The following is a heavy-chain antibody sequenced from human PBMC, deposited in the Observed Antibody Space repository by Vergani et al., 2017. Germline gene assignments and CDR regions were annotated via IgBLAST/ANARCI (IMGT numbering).Heavy chain of an antibody. V-gene: IGHV3-30*02. CDR1: GFTFRNFG. CDR2: IGKDGINT. J-gene: IGHJ4*02. Sequence: QVQLVESAGGVVQPGGSLRLSCAASGFTFRNFGMHWIRQAPGKGLEWLSYIGKDGINTSYRDAVKGRFTVSRDKSKDILYLQMDSLRSEDTALYYCAKYLRDSTDGLPDSWGPGTLVIVSS. CDR3: AKYLRDSTDGLPDS. D-gene: IGHD2-21*02.